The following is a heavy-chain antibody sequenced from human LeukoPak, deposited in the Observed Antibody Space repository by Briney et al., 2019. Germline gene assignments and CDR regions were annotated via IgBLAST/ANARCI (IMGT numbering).Heavy chain of an antibody. CDR2: INAGNGNT. Sequence: GSSVKVSCKASGYTFTSYAMHWVRQAPGQRLEWMGWINAGNGNTKYSQKFQGRVTITRDTSPSTAYMELSSLRSQDTAVYYCARGYGIVVVPAAKANWFDPWGQGTLVTVSS. CDR3: ARGYGIVVVPAAKANWFDP. J-gene: IGHJ5*02. V-gene: IGHV1-3*01. D-gene: IGHD2-2*01. CDR1: GYTFTSYA.